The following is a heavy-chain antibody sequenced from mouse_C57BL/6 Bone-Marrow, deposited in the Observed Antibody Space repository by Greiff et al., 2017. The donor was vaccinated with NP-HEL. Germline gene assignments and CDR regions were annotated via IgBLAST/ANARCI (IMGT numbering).Heavy chain of an antibody. Sequence: QVQLKQSGAELARPGASVKMSCKASGYTFTSYTMHWVKQRPGKGLEWIGYINPSSGYTKYNQKFKDKATLTADKSSSTAYMQLSSLTSEDSAVEYWARLLWYPDYGGQGTTLTVSS. CDR2: INPSSGYT. D-gene: IGHD2-1*01. V-gene: IGHV1-4*01. CDR1: GYTFTSYT. CDR3: ARLLWYPDY. J-gene: IGHJ2*01.